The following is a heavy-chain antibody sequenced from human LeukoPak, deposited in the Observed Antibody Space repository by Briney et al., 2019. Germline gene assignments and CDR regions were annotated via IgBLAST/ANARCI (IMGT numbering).Heavy chain of an antibody. CDR2: IYYSGST. D-gene: IGHD6-19*01. J-gene: IGHJ5*02. V-gene: IGHV4-39*07. Sequence: PSETLSLTCTVSGGSISSSSYYWGWIRQPPGKGLEWIGSIYYSGSTYYNPSLKSRVNISVDTSKNQLSMKLSSVTAADTAVYYCAKGAGPPWFDPWGQGTLVTVSS. CDR3: AKGAGPPWFDP. CDR1: GGSISSSSYY.